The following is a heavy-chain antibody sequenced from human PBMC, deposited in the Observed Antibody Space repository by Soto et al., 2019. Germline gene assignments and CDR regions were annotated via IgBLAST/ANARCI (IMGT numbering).Heavy chain of an antibody. CDR1: GYTFSSYT. J-gene: IGHJ4*02. D-gene: IGHD6-25*01. CDR2: IIPVFNSA. Sequence: QVRLVQSGAEVKKPGSSVKVSCKASGYTFSSYTINWVRQAPGQGLELMGGIIPVFNSATYAQKFQGRVTITADESTSTAYLELRSLRSDDTAVYYCARIGDGNQRPFDYWGQGTLVTVSS. V-gene: IGHV1-69*01. CDR3: ARIGDGNQRPFDY.